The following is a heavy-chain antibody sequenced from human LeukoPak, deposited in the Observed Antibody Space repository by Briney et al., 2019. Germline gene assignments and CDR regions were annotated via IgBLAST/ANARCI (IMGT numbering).Heavy chain of an antibody. CDR3: AREKGIAVAGTRSYFDY. V-gene: IGHV1-69*06. Sequence: SVKVSCKASGGTFSSYAISWVRQAPGQGLEWMGGIIPIFGTANYAQKFQGRVTITADKSTSTAYMELSSLRSEDTAVYDCAREKGIAVAGTRSYFDYWGQGTLVTVSS. D-gene: IGHD6-19*01. CDR2: IIPIFGTA. J-gene: IGHJ4*02. CDR1: GGTFSSYA.